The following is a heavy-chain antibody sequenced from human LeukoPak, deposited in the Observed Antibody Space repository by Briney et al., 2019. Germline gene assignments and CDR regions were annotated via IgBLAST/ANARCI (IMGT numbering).Heavy chain of an antibody. J-gene: IGHJ4*02. V-gene: IGHV1-8*01. Sequence: GASVRVSCKTSGYTFSAHDVTWVRQAPGQGLEWMGWMNPNSGNTGSAQKFWGRVTMTSNASISSAYMELHRLTSEDTAVYYCARGVRNQLLSEYWGQGTLITVSS. CDR2: MNPNSGNT. D-gene: IGHD2-2*01. CDR1: GYTFSAHD. CDR3: ARGVRNQLLSEY.